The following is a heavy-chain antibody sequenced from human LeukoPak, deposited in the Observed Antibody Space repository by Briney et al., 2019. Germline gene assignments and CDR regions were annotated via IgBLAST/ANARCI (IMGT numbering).Heavy chain of an antibody. Sequence: GGSLRLSCAASGFSVSSNYMSWVRQAPGKGLEWVSIIYSGGSTYYADSVKGRFTISRDNSKNTLYLQMNSLRAEDTAVYYCARDRISDSSTWYDAFDIWGQGTMVTVSS. CDR2: IYSGGST. CDR3: ARDRISDSSTWYDAFDI. CDR1: GFSVSSNY. D-gene: IGHD6-13*01. V-gene: IGHV3-53*01. J-gene: IGHJ3*02.